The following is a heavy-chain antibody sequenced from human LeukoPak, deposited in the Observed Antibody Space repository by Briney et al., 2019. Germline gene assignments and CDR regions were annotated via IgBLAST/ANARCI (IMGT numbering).Heavy chain of an antibody. CDR1: RFIFNNHW. J-gene: IGHJ3*01. CDR2: INIDGSST. CDR3: AGDGPPSKVKDALDV. Sequence: GGSLGLSCAASRFIFNNHWIHWVRQAPGKGLEWVSRINIDGSSTSYADSVKGRFTISRDDAKNTIYLRMIRLRVDDTAVYYCAGDGPPSKVKDALDVWGQGTMVTVSS. V-gene: IGHV3-74*01.